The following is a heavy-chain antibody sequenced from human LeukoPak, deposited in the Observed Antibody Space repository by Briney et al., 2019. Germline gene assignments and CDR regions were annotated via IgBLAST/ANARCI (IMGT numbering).Heavy chain of an antibody. V-gene: IGHV4-59*01. CDR3: ARVKMSRDNVYYYYYLDV. CDR2: ILYSGST. Sequence: SETLSLTCTVSGGSISPYYWNWIRQPPGKGLEWIGHILYSGSTTYNPSLKSRVTISIDKSKNQFSLNLRSVTAADTAVYYCARVKMSRDNVYYYYYLDVWGKGTTVTVSS. D-gene: IGHD1-1*01. J-gene: IGHJ6*03. CDR1: GGSISPYY.